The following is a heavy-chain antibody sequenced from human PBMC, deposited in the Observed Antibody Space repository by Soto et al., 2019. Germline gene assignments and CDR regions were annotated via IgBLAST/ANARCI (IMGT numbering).Heavy chain of an antibody. J-gene: IGHJ4*02. CDR1: GYSFPTYW. CDR3: VRGHWSFDS. CDR2: IYPGDSDT. V-gene: IGHV5-51*01. Sequence: PGESLKISCKGSGYSFPTYWIAWVRQMPGKGLEWMGNIYPGDSDTRYSPSFQGQVTISADKSTATAYLQWSSLKASDTAMYYCVRGHWSFDSWGQGTQVTVSS. D-gene: IGHD2-8*02.